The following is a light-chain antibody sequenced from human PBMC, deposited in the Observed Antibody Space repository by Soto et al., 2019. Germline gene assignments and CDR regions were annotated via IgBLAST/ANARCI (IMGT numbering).Light chain of an antibody. J-gene: IGKJ4*01. Sequence: EIVLTQSPGTLSLSPGERATLSCRASQSVSSSYLVWYQQKPGQAPRLLIYGASSRATGIPDRFSGSGSGTDFTLTISRLEPEDFAVYYCQQYGSSPRNTFGGGTKVEIK. CDR2: GAS. CDR1: QSVSSSY. V-gene: IGKV3-20*01. CDR3: QQYGSSPRNT.